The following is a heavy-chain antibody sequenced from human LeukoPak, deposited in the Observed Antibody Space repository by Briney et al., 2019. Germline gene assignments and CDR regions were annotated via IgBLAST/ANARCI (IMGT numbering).Heavy chain of an antibody. CDR2: IPYDGSNK. CDR3: ARVRGAFDI. CDR1: GFTFSSYA. J-gene: IGHJ3*02. D-gene: IGHD3-3*01. Sequence: GRSLRLSCAASGFTFSSYAMHWVRQAPGKGLEWVAVIPYDGSNKYYADSVKGRFTISRDNSKNTLYLQMNSLRAEDTAVYYCARVRGAFDIWGQGTMVTVSS. V-gene: IGHV3-30-3*01.